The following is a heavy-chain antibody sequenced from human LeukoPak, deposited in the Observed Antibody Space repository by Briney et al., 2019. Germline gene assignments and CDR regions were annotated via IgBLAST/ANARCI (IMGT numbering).Heavy chain of an antibody. CDR1: GFTFDDYG. V-gene: IGHV3-20*04. CDR3: AKDTATGIAAAGFRDGMDV. Sequence: GGSLRLSCAASGFTFDDYGMSWVRQAPGKGLEWVSGINWNGGSTGYADSVKGRFTISRDNAKNSLYLQMNSLRAEDTALYYCAKDTATGIAAAGFRDGMDVWGQGTTVTVSS. D-gene: IGHD6-13*01. J-gene: IGHJ6*02. CDR2: INWNGGST.